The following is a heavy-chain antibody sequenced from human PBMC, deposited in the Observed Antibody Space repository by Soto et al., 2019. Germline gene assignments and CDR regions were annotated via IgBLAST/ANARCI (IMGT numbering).Heavy chain of an antibody. J-gene: IGHJ3*02. CDR2: LYDLDGT. CDR3: ATWHLREHAYDI. V-gene: IGHV3-53*01. Sequence: LRLCCAAFGFTVSGKKYVAWVRQAPGKGLEWVSALYDLDGTYYADSVKGRFTTSSDSSRTTVYLQMNDLRPDDTAVYSCATWHLREHAYDIWGQGTTVTVSS. CDR1: GFTVSGKKY. D-gene: IGHD3-10*01.